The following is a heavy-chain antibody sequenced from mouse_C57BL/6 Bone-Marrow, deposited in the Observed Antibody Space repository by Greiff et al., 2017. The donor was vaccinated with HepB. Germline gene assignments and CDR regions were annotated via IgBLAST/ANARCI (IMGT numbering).Heavy chain of an antibody. CDR2: IHPNSGST. D-gene: IGHD2-3*01. Sequence: QVQLQQPGAELVKPGASVKLSCKASGYTFTSYWMHWVKQRPGQGLEWIGMIHPNSGSTNYNEKFKSKATLTVDKSSSTAYMQLSSLTSEDSAVYDCAEWLLPWYFDVWGTGTTVTVSS. J-gene: IGHJ1*03. CDR3: AEWLLPWYFDV. V-gene: IGHV1-64*01. CDR1: GYTFTSYW.